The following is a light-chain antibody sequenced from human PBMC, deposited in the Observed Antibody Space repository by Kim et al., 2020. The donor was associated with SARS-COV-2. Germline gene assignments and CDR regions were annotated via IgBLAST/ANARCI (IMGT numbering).Light chain of an antibody. CDR1: NSNIGHNS. CDR3: GTWDSSLSAGV. CDR2: DNN. V-gene: IGLV1-51*01. J-gene: IGLJ3*02. Sequence: GQKVTISCSGSNSNIGHNSVSWYQQLPGTAPKLLIYDNNKRPSGIPDRFSGSKSGTSATLGITGLQTGDDADYYCGTWDSSLSAGVFGGGTKVTVL.